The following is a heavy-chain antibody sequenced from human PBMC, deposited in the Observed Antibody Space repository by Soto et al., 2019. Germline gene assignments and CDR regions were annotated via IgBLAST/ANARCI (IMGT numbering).Heavy chain of an antibody. CDR2: IYYSGST. Sequence: SWIRQPPGKGLEWIGYIYYSGSTYYNPSLKSRVTISVDTSKNQFSLKLSSVTAADTAVYYCARGGDHDYGDYALDYWGQGTLVTVSS. J-gene: IGHJ4*02. CDR3: ARGGDHDYGDYALDY. V-gene: IGHV4-30-4*08. D-gene: IGHD4-17*01.